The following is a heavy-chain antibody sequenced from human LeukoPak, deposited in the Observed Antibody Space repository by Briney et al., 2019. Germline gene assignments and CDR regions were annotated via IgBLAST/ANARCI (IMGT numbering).Heavy chain of an antibody. V-gene: IGHV3-23*01. CDR3: AQDETDYGDSAFDY. CDR2: ISGSGGST. J-gene: IGHJ4*02. D-gene: IGHD4-17*01. CDR1: GFTFSSYA. Sequence: GGSLRLSCAASGFTFSSYAMSWVRQAPGKGLEWVSAISGSGGSTYYADSVKGRFTISRDNSKNTLYLQMNSLRAEDTAVYYCAQDETDYGDSAFDYWGQGTLVTVSS.